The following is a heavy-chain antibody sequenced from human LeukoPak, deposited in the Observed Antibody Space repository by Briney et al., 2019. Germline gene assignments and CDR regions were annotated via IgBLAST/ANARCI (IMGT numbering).Heavy chain of an antibody. Sequence: SETLSLTCTVSGGSINSGGYYWSWFRQPPGKGLEWIGYISYTGSTFYNPSLESRVTISLDTSKNQFSLKLSSVTAADTAVYYCARDSGSGSYYNYWFDPWGQGTLVTVSS. J-gene: IGHJ5*02. CDR2: ISYTGST. CDR3: ARDSGSGSYYNYWFDP. V-gene: IGHV4-31*03. CDR1: GGSINSGGYY. D-gene: IGHD3-10*01.